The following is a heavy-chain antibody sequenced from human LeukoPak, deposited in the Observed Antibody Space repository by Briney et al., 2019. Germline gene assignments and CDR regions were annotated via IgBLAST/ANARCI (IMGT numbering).Heavy chain of an antibody. J-gene: IGHJ4*02. Sequence: GGSLRLSCEVSGLRFSDYAMSWIRQAPGKGLEWVSSISGGGHSIDYTDSVKGRFSISRDNSRNTLFLEMNSLRAEDTALYYCAKEGYSSSWYGDWGQGTLVTVSS. CDR1: GLRFSDYA. D-gene: IGHD6-13*01. CDR2: ISGGGHSI. V-gene: IGHV3-23*01. CDR3: AKEGYSSSWYGD.